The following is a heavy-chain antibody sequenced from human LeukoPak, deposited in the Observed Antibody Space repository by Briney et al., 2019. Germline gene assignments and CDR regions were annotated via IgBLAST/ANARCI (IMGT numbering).Heavy chain of an antibody. D-gene: IGHD5-18*01. CDR2: LYYNGSA. J-gene: IGHJ5*02. CDR3: ARAPGYSYGYWFDP. Sequence: SETLSLTCTVSGGSISDYSWSWIRQPPGKGLEWIGNLYYNGSANHNPSLKSRVTISSDTSKNQFSLELTSVTAADTAVYYCARAPGYSYGYWFDPWGQGTLVTVSS. CDR1: GGSISDYS. V-gene: IGHV4-59*01.